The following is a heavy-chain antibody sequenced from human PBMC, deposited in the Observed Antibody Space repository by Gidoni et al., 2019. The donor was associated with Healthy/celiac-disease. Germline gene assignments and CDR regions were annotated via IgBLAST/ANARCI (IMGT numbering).Heavy chain of an antibody. CDR3: ARVNVLTEYWYGDRPDAFDI. D-gene: IGHD4-17*01. Sequence: EVQLVESGGGLVQPGGSLRLSCAAYGFTFISYSMNWVRQAPGKGLEWVSYISSSSSTIYYADSVKGRFTISRDNAKNSLYLQMNSLRAEDTAVYYCARVNVLTEYWYGDRPDAFDIWGQGTMVTVSS. CDR2: ISSSSSTI. V-gene: IGHV3-48*01. J-gene: IGHJ3*02. CDR1: GFTFISYS.